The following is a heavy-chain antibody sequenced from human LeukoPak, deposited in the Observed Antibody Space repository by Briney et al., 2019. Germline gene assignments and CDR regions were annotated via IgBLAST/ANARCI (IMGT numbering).Heavy chain of an antibody. CDR2: INWNGVST. CDR3: LKDFKTFAFDI. V-gene: IGHV3-20*04. CDR1: GFTFDDYG. J-gene: IGHJ3*02. Sequence: GGSLRLSCAASGFTFDDYGMSWVRQAPGKGLEWVSGINWNGVSTGYADSVKGRFTISRDNAKNSLYLQMNSLRAEDTALYYCLKDFKTFAFDIWGQGTMVTVSS.